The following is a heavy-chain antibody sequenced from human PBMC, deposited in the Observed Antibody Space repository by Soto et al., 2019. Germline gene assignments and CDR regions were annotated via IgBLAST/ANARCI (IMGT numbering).Heavy chain of an antibody. CDR1: GFTFSTYT. V-gene: IGHV3-23*01. CDR2: ISGSAGSSGP. J-gene: IGHJ4*02. D-gene: IGHD2-2*01. Sequence: GGSLRLSCVASGFTFSTYTMSWVRQAPGKGLEWVSVISGSAGSSGPSYADSVQGRLSISRYNARNTLYLQMNSLRGEDTSMYYCAKARCSTANCYVPEYWGQGTRVTVSS. CDR3: AKARCSTANCYVPEY.